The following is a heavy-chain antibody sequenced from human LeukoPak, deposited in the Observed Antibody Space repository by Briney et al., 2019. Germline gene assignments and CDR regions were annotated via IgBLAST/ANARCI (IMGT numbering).Heavy chain of an antibody. CDR2: ISSSSSYI. CDR3: ARDSSSGFDY. J-gene: IGHJ4*02. V-gene: IGHV3-21*01. Sequence: GGPLRLSCAASGFTFSSYSMNWVRKAPGKGLEWVSSISSSSSYIYYADSVKGRFTISRDNAKNSLYLQMNSLRAEDTAVYYCARDSSSGFDYWGQGTLVTVSS. D-gene: IGHD3-22*01. CDR1: GFTFSSYS.